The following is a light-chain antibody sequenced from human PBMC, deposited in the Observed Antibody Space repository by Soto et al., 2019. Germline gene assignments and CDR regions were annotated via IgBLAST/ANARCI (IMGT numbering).Light chain of an antibody. V-gene: IGKV3-11*01. CDR2: DAS. CDR3: QQRSNWPPGYT. CDR1: QSVSSY. J-gene: IGKJ2*01. Sequence: EIVLTQSPATLSLSPGERATLSCRASQSVSSYLAWYQQKPGQAPRLLIYDASNRATGIPARFSGSASGTDFTLTISSLKPEDFAVYYCQQRSNWPPGYTFGQGTKLEIK.